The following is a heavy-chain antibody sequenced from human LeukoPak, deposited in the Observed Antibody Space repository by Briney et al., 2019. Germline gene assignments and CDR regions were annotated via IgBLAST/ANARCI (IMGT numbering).Heavy chain of an antibody. Sequence: GGSLRLSCAASGFTFSSYAMSWVRQAPGKGLEWVSTISGSGGSTYYADSVKGRFTISRDNSKNTLYLQMNSLRAEDTAVYYCARDRIGKYSIDYWGQGTLVTVSS. CDR2: ISGSGGST. V-gene: IGHV3-23*01. CDR3: ARDRIGKYSIDY. J-gene: IGHJ4*02. D-gene: IGHD2-15*01. CDR1: GFTFSSYA.